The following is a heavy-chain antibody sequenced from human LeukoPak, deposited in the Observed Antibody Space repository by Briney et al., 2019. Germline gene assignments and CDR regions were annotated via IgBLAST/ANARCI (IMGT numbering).Heavy chain of an antibody. V-gene: IGHV1-2*02. CDR2: INPNSGET. Sequence: ASVKVSCKGSGYIFTGYYTQWVRQAPGQGLEWMGWINPNSGETNYAQKFQGRVTMTRDTSTRTADMELSSLRPEDTAVYYCARDDGSHFFDFWGQGTLVTV. CDR3: ARDDGSHFFDF. D-gene: IGHD3-10*01. J-gene: IGHJ4*02. CDR1: GYIFTGYY.